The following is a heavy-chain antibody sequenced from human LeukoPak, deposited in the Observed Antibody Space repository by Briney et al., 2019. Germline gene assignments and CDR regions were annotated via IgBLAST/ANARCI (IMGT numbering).Heavy chain of an antibody. D-gene: IGHD1-26*01. J-gene: IGHJ6*03. CDR1: GFTFSSYA. CDR2: ISGSGGST. CDR3: AKASELLYYYYYMDV. Sequence: GGSLRLSCAASGFTFSSYAMSWVRQAPGKGLEWVSAISGSGGSTYYADSVKGRFTISRDNSKNTLYLQMNSLRAEDTAVYYCAKASELLYYYYYMDVWGKGTTVTVSS. V-gene: IGHV3-23*01.